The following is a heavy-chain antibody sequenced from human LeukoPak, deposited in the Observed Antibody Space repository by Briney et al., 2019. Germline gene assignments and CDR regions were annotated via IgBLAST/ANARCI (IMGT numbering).Heavy chain of an antibody. CDR1: GGSFSGYY. CDR3: ARGRSYGYSVRYFDY. D-gene: IGHD3-16*01. J-gene: IGHJ4*02. Sequence: SETLSLTCAVYGGSFSGYYWSWIRQPPGKGLEWIGEINHSGSTNYNPSLKSRVTISIDTYKNQFSLKLNSVTAADTAVYYCARGRSYGYSVRYFDYWGQGTLVTVSS. V-gene: IGHV4-34*01. CDR2: INHSGST.